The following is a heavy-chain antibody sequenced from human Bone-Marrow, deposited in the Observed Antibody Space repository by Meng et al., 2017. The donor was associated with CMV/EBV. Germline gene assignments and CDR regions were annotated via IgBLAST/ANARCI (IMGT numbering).Heavy chain of an antibody. V-gene: IGHV3-30-3*01. CDR1: GFTFSSYW. J-gene: IGHJ3*02. CDR3: ARDTLAFDI. Sequence: GESLKISCAASGFTFSSYWMTWVRQAPGKGLEWVAVISYDGSNKYYADSVKGRFTISRDNSKNTLYLQMNSLRAEDTAVYYCARDTLAFDIWGQGTMVTVSS. D-gene: IGHD3-16*01. CDR2: ISYDGSNK.